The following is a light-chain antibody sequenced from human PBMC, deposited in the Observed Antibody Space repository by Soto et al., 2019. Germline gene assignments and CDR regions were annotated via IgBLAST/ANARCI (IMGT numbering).Light chain of an antibody. CDR3: QQSYSTPYT. CDR2: AAS. V-gene: IGKV1-39*01. J-gene: IGKJ2*01. CDR1: QSINTY. Sequence: DIQMTQSPSSLSASVGDRVTITCRASQSINTYLNWFQQKQGKAPKLLIYAASNLQSGVPSRFSGSGSGTDFTLTISSLQPEDFATYYCQQSYSTPYTFGQGTKVEIK.